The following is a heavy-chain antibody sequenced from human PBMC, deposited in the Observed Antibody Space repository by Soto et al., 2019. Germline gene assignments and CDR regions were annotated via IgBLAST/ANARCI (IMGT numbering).Heavy chain of an antibody. V-gene: IGHV4-39*01. D-gene: IGHD2-2*01. J-gene: IGHJ4*02. CDR1: GGSISSSSYY. CDR2: ISYSRST. Sequence: QLQLQESGPGLVKPSETLSLTCTVSGGSISSSSYYWGWIRQPPGKGLEWIGSISYSRSTYYNPSLKSRVAISVAPSKNQFSLKVSSVTAADTAVYYCARHMRTMPTSDYWGQGTLVTVSS. CDR3: ARHMRTMPTSDY.